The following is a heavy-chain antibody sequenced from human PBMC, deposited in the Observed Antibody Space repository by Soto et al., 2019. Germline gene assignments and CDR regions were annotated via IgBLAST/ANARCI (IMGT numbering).Heavy chain of an antibody. CDR1: GGSISSGDYY. CDR3: ARTVYSCGPEALGY. J-gene: IGHJ4*02. CDR2: IYYSGST. V-gene: IGHV4-30-4*01. D-gene: IGHD5-18*01. Sequence: SETLSLTCTVSGGSISSGDYYWSWIRQPPGKGLEWIGYIYYSGSTYYNPSLKSRVTISVDTSKNQFSLKLSSVTAADTAVYYCARTVYSCGPEALGYWGQGTLVTVSS.